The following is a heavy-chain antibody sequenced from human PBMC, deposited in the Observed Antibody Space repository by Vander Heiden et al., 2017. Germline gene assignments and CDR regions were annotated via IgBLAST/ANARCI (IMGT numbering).Heavy chain of an antibody. CDR3: ARVVRGGDHPQYYLDY. CDR2: IKHSGST. Sequence: QVQLQQWGAGLLKPSETLSLTCAVYGGSFSGYYWSWIRQPPGKGLEWIGEIKHSGSTNYNPSLKSRVTISVDTSKNQFSLKLSSVTAADTAVYYCARVVRGGDHPQYYLDYWGQGTLVTVSS. D-gene: IGHD2-21*02. J-gene: IGHJ4*02. V-gene: IGHV4-34*01. CDR1: GGSFSGYY.